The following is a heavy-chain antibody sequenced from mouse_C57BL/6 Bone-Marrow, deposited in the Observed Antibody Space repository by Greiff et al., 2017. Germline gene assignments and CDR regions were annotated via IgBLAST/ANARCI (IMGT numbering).Heavy chain of an antibody. Sequence: QVQLQQPGAELVRPGSSVKLSCKASGYTFTSYWMDWVKQRPGQGLEWIGNIYPSDSETHYNQKFKDKATLTVDKSSSTAYMQLSSLTSEDSAVYYCARSAGWGSGHGAMDYWGQGTSVTVSS. J-gene: IGHJ4*01. CDR2: IYPSDSET. CDR1: GYTFTSYW. CDR3: ARSAGWGSGHGAMDY. V-gene: IGHV1-61*01. D-gene: IGHD3-2*02.